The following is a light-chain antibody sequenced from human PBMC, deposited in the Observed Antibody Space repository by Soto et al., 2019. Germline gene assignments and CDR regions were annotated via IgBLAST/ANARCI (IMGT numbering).Light chain of an antibody. CDR2: EVV. V-gene: IGLV2-8*01. Sequence: QSVLTQPPSASGSPGQSVTISCTGTKSDIGVYDLVSWYQHHPGKAPRLIIYEVVQRPSGVPDRFSGSKSGNTASLTVSGLQAADEADYCCKSYAGSNTYVFGSGTKATVL. CDR1: KSDIGVYDL. J-gene: IGLJ1*01. CDR3: KSYAGSNTYV.